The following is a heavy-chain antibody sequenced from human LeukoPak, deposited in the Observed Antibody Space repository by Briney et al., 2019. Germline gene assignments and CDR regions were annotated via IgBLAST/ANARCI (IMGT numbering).Heavy chain of an antibody. Sequence: GGSLRLSCTASGFTFSSFAMSWVRQAPGKGPEWVSALSFDATATYYADSVKGRFTISRDNSKNTLYLQMNSLRAEDTAIYYCAKESPYTSPRNYYFDYWGQGALVTVSS. CDR3: AKESPYTSPRNYYFDY. D-gene: IGHD5-18*01. CDR1: GFTFSSFA. V-gene: IGHV3-23*01. J-gene: IGHJ4*02. CDR2: LSFDATAT.